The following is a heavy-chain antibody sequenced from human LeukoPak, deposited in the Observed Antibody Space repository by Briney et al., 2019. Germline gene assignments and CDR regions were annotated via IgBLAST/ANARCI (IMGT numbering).Heavy chain of an antibody. CDR2: INHSGST. D-gene: IGHD3-10*01. CDR1: GGSISSGGYY. CDR3: ARVPITMVRGVKKLSVYGMDV. Sequence: PSETLSLTCTVSGGSISSGGYYWSWIRQPPGKGLEWIGEINHSGSTNYNPSLKSRVTISVDTSKNQFSLKLSSVTAADTAVYYCARVPITMVRGVKKLSVYGMDVWGQGTTVAVSS. J-gene: IGHJ6*02. V-gene: IGHV4-39*07.